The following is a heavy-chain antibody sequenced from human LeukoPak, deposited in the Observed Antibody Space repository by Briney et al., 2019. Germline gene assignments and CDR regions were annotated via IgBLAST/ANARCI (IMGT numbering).Heavy chain of an antibody. CDR1: GFTFSDYY. CDR2: ISSSGSTI. V-gene: IGHV3-11*01. D-gene: IGHD3-16*01. CDR3: AREGGNGPFNWFDP. Sequence: PGGSLRLSCAASGFTFSDYYMSWIRQAPGKGLEWVSYISSSGSTIYYADSVKGRFTISMDSAKNSLYLQMNSLRAEDTAVYYCAREGGNGPFNWFDPWGQGTLVTVSS. J-gene: IGHJ5*02.